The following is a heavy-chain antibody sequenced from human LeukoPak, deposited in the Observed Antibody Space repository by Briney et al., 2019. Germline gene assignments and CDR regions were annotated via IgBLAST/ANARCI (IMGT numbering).Heavy chain of an antibody. D-gene: IGHD6-13*01. CDR1: GFTVSSNY. J-gene: IGHJ4*02. CDR2: IYSGGST. V-gene: IGHV3-53*01. CDR3: ARDPLGAAAGTFDY. Sequence: PGGSLRLSCAASGFTVSSNYMSWVRQAPGKGLEWVSVIYSGGSTYYADSVKGRFTISRDNSKNTLYLQMNSLRAEDTAVYYCARDPLGAAAGTFDYWGQGTLVTVSS.